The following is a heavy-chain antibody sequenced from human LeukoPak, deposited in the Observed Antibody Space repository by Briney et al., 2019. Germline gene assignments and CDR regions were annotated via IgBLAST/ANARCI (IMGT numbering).Heavy chain of an antibody. V-gene: IGHV4-59*08. J-gene: IGHJ3*02. D-gene: IGHD6-25*01. CDR3: ARSAIDAFDI. CDR1: GGAISSDY. Sequence: SETLSLTCTVSGGAISSDYWSWSRQPPGKGLECIGYIYNSGSTNYNPSLKSRVSISVDTSKNQFSLKLSSVTAADTAVYYCARSAIDAFDIRGQGTMVTVSS. CDR2: IYNSGST.